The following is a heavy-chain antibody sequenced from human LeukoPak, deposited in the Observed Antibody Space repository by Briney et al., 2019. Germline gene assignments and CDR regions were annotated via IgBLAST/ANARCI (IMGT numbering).Heavy chain of an antibody. Sequence: SETLSLTCTVSGGSISSYYWSWIRQPPGKGLEWIGYIYYSGSTNYNPSLKSRVTISVDTSKNQFSLQLSSVTAADTAVYYCARDVSPNGVVDYWGQGTLVTVSS. V-gene: IGHV4-59*12. D-gene: IGHD2-8*01. J-gene: IGHJ4*02. CDR3: ARDVSPNGVVDY. CDR2: IYYSGST. CDR1: GGSISSYY.